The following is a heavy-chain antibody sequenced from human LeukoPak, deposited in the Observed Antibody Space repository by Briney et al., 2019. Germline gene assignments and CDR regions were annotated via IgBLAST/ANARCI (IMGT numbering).Heavy chain of an antibody. CDR1: GDSVSSNSAA. CDR2: TYYRSKWYH. Sequence: SQTLSLTCAISGDSVSSNSAAWNWIRQSPSRGLEWLGRTYYRSKWYHDYAVPVKSRITINPDTSKNQFSLQLNSVTPEDTAVYYCARGVGGYDLSFYYYGMDVWGKGTTVTVSS. J-gene: IGHJ6*04. V-gene: IGHV6-1*01. CDR3: ARGVGGYDLSFYYYGMDV. D-gene: IGHD5-12*01.